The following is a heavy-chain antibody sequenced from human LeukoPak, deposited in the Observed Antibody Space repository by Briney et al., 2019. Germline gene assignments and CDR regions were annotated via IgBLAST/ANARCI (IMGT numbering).Heavy chain of an antibody. V-gene: IGHV1-69*04. CDR1: GGTFSSYA. CDR2: IIPILGIA. CDR3: AREEGYYDSSGYISYFDY. D-gene: IGHD3-22*01. Sequence: EASVKVSCKASGGTFSSYAISWVRQAPGQGLEWMGRIIPILGIANYAQKFQGRVTITADKSTSTAYMELSSLRSEDTAVYYCAREEGYYDSSGYISYFDYWGQGTLVTVSS. J-gene: IGHJ4*02.